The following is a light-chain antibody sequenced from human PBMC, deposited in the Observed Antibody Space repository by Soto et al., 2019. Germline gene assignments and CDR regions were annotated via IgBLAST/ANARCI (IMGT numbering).Light chain of an antibody. V-gene: IGKV1-5*03. CDR3: QQYNSYPLT. CDR1: QSISSW. CDR2: KAS. Sequence: DIQMTHSPSTLSASVGDRVTITCRASQSISSWLAWYQQKPGKAPKLLIYKASSLESGVRLRFIGSGSETEFTLTISSLQPDDFATYYCQQYNSYPLTFGGGTKVEIK. J-gene: IGKJ4*01.